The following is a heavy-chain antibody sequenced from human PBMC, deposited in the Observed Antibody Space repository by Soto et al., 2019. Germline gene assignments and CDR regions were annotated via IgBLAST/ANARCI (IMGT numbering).Heavy chain of an antibody. V-gene: IGHV3-23*01. J-gene: IGHJ3*02. D-gene: IGHD2-2*02. CDR2: ISGSGGST. Sequence: GGSLRLSCAASGFTFSSYAMSWVRQAPGKGLEWVSAISGSGGSTYYADSVKGRFTISRDNSKNTLYLQMNSLRAEDTAVYYCAKDNPLVPAAIGGAFDIWGQGTMVTVSS. CDR3: AKDNPLVPAAIGGAFDI. CDR1: GFTFSSYA.